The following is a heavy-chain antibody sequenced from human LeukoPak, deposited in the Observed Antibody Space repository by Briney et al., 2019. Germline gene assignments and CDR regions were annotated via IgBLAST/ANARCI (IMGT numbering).Heavy chain of an antibody. CDR2: INHSRST. Sequence: SETLSLTCAVYGGSFSGYYWSWIRQPPGKGLEWIGEINHSRSTNYNPSLKSRVTISVDTSKNQFSLKLSSVTAADTAVYYCARGGEYVGAFDIWGQGTMVTVSS. CDR1: GGSFSGYY. V-gene: IGHV4-34*01. J-gene: IGHJ3*02. D-gene: IGHD3-16*01. CDR3: ARGGEYVGAFDI.